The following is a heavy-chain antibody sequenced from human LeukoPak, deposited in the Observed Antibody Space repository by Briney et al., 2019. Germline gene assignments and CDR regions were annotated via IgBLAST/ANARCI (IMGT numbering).Heavy chain of an antibody. CDR1: GFTFSSYG. D-gene: IGHD3-22*01. V-gene: IGHV3-33*01. Sequence: PGGSLRLSCAASGFTFSSYGMHWVRQAPGKGLEWVAVIWYDGSKKYYADSVKGRFTISRDNSKNTLFLQMNSLRAEDTASYYCARDAYDSNGFYLAITWGQGTLVTVSS. CDR2: IWYDGSKK. J-gene: IGHJ5*02. CDR3: ARDAYDSNGFYLAIT.